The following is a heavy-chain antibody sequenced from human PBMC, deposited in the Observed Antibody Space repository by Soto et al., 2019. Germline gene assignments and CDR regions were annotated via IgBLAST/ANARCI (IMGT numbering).Heavy chain of an antibody. CDR2: SIPIQGRA. CDR1: GGSFISYI. Sequence: QGQLVQSGAEVRKPGSSVKVSCEASGGSFISYIFPWVRQAPGQGLEWMGRSIPIQGRADYALKFQDRVTITADRSTQTVYMELRSLRPEDTALYYCAKSLVFGDHAYMDVWGKGTTVTVSS. CDR3: AKSLVFGDHAYMDV. D-gene: IGHD3-16*01. J-gene: IGHJ6*03. V-gene: IGHV1-69*02.